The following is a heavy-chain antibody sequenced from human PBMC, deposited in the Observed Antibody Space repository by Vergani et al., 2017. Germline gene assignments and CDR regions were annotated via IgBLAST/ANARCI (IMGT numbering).Heavy chain of an antibody. Sequence: QVQLQQWGAGLLKPSETLSLTCAVYGGSFSGYYWSWIRQPPGKGMEWIGEINHSGSTNYNPSLKSRVTISVDTSTNQFSLKLSSVTAAETAVYYCARVGRIAARARGDYWGQGTLVTVSS. V-gene: IGHV4-34*01. D-gene: IGHD6-6*01. CDR3: ARVGRIAARARGDY. CDR2: INHSGST. J-gene: IGHJ4*02. CDR1: GGSFSGYY.